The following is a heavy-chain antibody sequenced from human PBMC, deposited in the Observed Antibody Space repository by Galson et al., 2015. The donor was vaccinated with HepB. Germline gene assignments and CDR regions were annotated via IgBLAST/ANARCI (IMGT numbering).Heavy chain of an antibody. V-gene: IGHV1-24*01. D-gene: IGHD2-15*01. CDR3: ATGWIGCSGGSCYFPDASDI. CDR1: GYTLTELS. Sequence: SVKVSCKVSGYTLTELSMHWVRQAPGKGLEWMGGFDPEDGETIYAQKFQGRVTMTEDTSTDTAYMELSSLRSEDTAVYYCATGWIGCSGGSCYFPDASDIWGQGTMVTVSS. CDR2: FDPEDGET. J-gene: IGHJ3*02.